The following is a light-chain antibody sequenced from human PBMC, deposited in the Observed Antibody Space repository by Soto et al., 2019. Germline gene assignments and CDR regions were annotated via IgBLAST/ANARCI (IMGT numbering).Light chain of an antibody. CDR2: GNN. J-gene: IGLJ3*02. CDR1: SSSIGAGYD. Sequence: QSALAQPPSVSGAPGQRVTISCSGGSSSIGAGYDVHWYRQLPETAPKLLIYGNNIRPSGVPDRFSGSKSGTSASLTITGLQADDEADYYCHSYDRSLSGSVFGGGTQLTVL. V-gene: IGLV1-40*01. CDR3: HSYDRSLSGSV.